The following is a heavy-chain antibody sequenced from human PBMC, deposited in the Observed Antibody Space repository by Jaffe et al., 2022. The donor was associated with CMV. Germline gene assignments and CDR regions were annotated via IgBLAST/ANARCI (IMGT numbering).Heavy chain of an antibody. Sequence: LVESGGGLVQPGQSLRLSCSTSGFAFFNYALGWVRQTPGKGLEWVGIIRSSDNGGTTRYAASVRDRFTISRDDSRSIVYLQMTSLKTEDSALYYCTVSKAYYDRGGYWRPEDAFETWGQGTKVTVSS. CDR3: TVSKAYYDRGGYWRPEDAFET. J-gene: IGHJ3*02. CDR1: GFAFFNYA. CDR2: IRSSDNGGTT. V-gene: IGHV3-49*04. D-gene: IGHD3-22*01.